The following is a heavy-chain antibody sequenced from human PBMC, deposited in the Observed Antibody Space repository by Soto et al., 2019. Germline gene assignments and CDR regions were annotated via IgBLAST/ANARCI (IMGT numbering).Heavy chain of an antibody. CDR3: ARDDYVLRFDP. CDR1: GFIFSGDW. J-gene: IGHJ5*02. CDR2: INGDGSST. Sequence: GGSLRLSCAASGFIFSGDWMHWVRQAPGKGLVWVSRINGDGSSTIYADSVKGRFTISRDNAKNTLYLKMNSLRAEDTAVYYCARDDYVLRFDPWGQGTLVTVSS. D-gene: IGHD3-10*02. V-gene: IGHV3-74*01.